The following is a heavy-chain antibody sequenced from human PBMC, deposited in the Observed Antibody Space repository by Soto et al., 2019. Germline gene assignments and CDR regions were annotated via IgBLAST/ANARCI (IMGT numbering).Heavy chain of an antibody. J-gene: IGHJ6*02. D-gene: IGHD5-12*01. CDR2: IKQDGSEK. V-gene: IGHV3-7*01. CDR1: GFTFSSYW. CDR3: ARDQVATITDYGMDV. Sequence: LRLSCAASGFTFSSYWMSWVRQAPGKGLEWVANIKQDGSEKYYVDSVKGRFTISRDNAKNSLYLQMNSLRAEDTAVYYCARDQVATITDYGMDVWGQGTTVTVSS.